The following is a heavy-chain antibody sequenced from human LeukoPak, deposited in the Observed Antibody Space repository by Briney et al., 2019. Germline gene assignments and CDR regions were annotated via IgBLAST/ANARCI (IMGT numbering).Heavy chain of an antibody. CDR3: AKAFREFGSSSFGCFDV. CDR2: LSDSGTEI. D-gene: IGHD6-6*01. V-gene: IGHV3-23*01. Sequence: GGSLRLSCAASGLTFSRFVMSWVRQAPGKGLEWVAGLSDSGTEIHYAESVKGRFTISRDNSKNTLYLQTNSLRDDDMGIYHCAKAFREFGSSSFGCFDVWGQGTMVTVSS. CDR1: GLTFSRFV. J-gene: IGHJ3*01.